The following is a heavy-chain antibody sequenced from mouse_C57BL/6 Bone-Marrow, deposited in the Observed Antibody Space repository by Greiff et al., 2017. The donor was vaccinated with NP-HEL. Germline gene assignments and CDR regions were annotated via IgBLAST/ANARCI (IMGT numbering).Heavy chain of an antibody. V-gene: IGHV1-26*01. D-gene: IGHD1-1*02. CDR1: GYTFTDYY. CDR3: ARERMYYGDYYAMDY. Sequence: EVQLQQSGPELVKPGASVKISCKASGYTFTDYYMNWVKQSHGKSLEWIGDINPNNGGTSYNQKFKGKATLTVDKSSSTAYMELRSLTSEDSAVYYCARERMYYGDYYAMDYWGQGTSVTVSS. CDR2: INPNNGGT. J-gene: IGHJ4*01.